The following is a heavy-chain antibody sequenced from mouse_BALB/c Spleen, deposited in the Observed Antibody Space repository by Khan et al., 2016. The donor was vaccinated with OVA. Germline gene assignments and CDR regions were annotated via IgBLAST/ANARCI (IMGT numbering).Heavy chain of an antibody. J-gene: IGHJ4*01. CDR3: ARAYYRYDGYYAMDY. D-gene: IGHD2-14*01. CDR1: GFSLSRYN. Sequence: QVQLKESGPGLVAPSQSLSITCTVSGFSLSRYNIHWVRQPPGKGLEWLGMIWGGGGTDYYSPLISSLSISKDNYKSQVFLKMNSRQTDDSAMYYCARAYYRYDGYYAMDYWGQGTSVTVSS. V-gene: IGHV2-6-4*01. CDR2: IWGGGGT.